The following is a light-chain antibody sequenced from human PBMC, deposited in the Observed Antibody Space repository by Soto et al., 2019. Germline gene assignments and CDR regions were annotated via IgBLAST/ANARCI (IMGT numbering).Light chain of an antibody. CDR2: GAS. Sequence: EIVLTQSSGTLSLSPGERATLSCRASQSVSSSYLAWYQQKPGQAPRLLIYGASSRATGIPDRFSGSGSGTDFTLTISRLEPEDFAVHYCQQYGSSPGTFGQGTKVEIK. CDR3: QQYGSSPGT. J-gene: IGKJ1*01. V-gene: IGKV3-20*01. CDR1: QSVSSSY.